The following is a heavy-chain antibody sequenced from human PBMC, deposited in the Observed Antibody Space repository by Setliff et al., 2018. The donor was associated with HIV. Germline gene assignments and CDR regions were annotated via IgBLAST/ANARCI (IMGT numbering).Heavy chain of an antibody. CDR1: GFSFSLYA. Sequence: GGSLRLSCVGSGFSFSLYAIVWVRQAPGKGLEWVSGIDGSSETIHYADSVKGRFTISRDNSKNTLYLQMNSLRVEDTAIYYCARDPKYYYKYFQYWGPGTLVTVSS. D-gene: IGHD1-26*01. J-gene: IGHJ1*01. CDR2: IDGSSETI. V-gene: IGHV3-23*01. CDR3: ARDPKYYYKYFQY.